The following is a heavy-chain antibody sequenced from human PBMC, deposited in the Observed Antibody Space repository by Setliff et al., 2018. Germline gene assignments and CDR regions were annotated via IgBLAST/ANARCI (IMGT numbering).Heavy chain of an antibody. J-gene: IGHJ6*03. D-gene: IGHD2-2*01. CDR3: AREPTRTGGFYYLDV. Sequence: SETLSLTCTVSGDSIYNHFWSWVRQPPGKGLEWIGYIYSTGSTNYNPSLKSRVTISVDTSKNHFSLNLRSVTAADTAVYYCAREPTRTGGFYYLDVWGEGTTVTVSS. V-gene: IGHV4-4*08. CDR1: GDSIYNHF. CDR2: IYSTGST.